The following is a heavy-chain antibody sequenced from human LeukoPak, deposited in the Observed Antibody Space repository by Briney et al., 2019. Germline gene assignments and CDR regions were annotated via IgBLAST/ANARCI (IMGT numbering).Heavy chain of an antibody. D-gene: IGHD2-15*01. CDR2: ITGNGGST. V-gene: IGHV3-64*02. CDR1: GFTFSTSP. Sequence: GGSLRLSCAASGFTFSTSPMHWVRQAPGKGLEYVSAITGNGGSTFYADSVKGRFTISRDNSKNTLYLQMGSLRAEDTAVYYCARSKDGGSWYLDYWGQGTLVTVSP. J-gene: IGHJ4*02. CDR3: ARSKDGGSWYLDY.